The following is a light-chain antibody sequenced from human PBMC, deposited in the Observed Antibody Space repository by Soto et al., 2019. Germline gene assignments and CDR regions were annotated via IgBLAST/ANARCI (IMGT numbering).Light chain of an antibody. CDR3: QQYGSSPGT. CDR1: QSVSSTY. J-gene: IGKJ1*01. CDR2: GAS. Sequence: EIVLTQSPGTLSLSPGERATLSCRASQSVSSTYLAWYQQKPGHAPRLLMYGASSRATGIPGRFSGSGSGTDFTLTISRLEPEDSAVYYCQQYGSSPGTFGQGTKVEIK. V-gene: IGKV3-20*01.